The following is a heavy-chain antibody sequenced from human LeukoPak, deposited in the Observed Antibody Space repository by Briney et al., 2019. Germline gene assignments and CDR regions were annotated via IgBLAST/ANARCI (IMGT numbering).Heavy chain of an antibody. CDR2: IYYSGST. CDR1: GGSISSSSYY. V-gene: IGHV4-39*07. J-gene: IGHJ4*02. D-gene: IGHD5-24*01. Sequence: SETLSLTCTVSGGSISSSSYYWGWIRQPPGKGLEWIGSIYYSGSTYYNQSLKSRVTISVDTSKNQISLKLSSETAADTAVYYCARDGYNPIDYWGQGTLVTVSS. CDR3: ARDGYNPIDY.